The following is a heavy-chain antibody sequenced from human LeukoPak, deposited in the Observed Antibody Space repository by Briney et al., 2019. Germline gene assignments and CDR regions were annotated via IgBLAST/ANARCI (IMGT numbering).Heavy chain of an antibody. CDR2: IYYSGST. Sequence: KTSQTLSLTCTVSGGSISSGGYYWSWIRQHPGKGLEWIGYIYYSGSTYYNPSLKSRVTISVDTSKNQFSLKLSSVTAADTAVYYCARDSDSSYFDYWGQGTLVTVSS. D-gene: IGHD3-22*01. J-gene: IGHJ4*02. CDR3: ARDSDSSYFDY. V-gene: IGHV4-31*03. CDR1: GGSISSGGYY.